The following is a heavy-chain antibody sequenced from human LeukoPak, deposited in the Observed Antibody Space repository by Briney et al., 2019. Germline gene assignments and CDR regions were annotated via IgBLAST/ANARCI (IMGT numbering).Heavy chain of an antibody. V-gene: IGHV1-8*01. D-gene: IGHD2-21*02. Sequence: ASVKVSCKASGYTFTSYDFNWLRQATGQGPEWMGWMNPNSGATGYAQKFQGRVTMTRSASINTAYMELTNLRSEDTAVYYCARDPPYCGGDCYYDYWGQGTLVTVSS. CDR2: MNPNSGAT. J-gene: IGHJ4*02. CDR1: GYTFTSYD. CDR3: ARDPPYCGGDCYYDY.